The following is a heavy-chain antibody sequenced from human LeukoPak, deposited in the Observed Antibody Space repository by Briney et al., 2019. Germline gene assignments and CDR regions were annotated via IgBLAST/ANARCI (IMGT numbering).Heavy chain of an antibody. D-gene: IGHD4-17*01. Sequence: HPGGSLRLSCAASGFTFSSYGMHWVRQAPGKGLEWVAVIWYDGSNKYYADSVKGRFTISRDNSKNTLYLQMNSLRAEDTAVYYCARVRLVTTVTTPAGAWYFDLGGRATLVTVPS. CDR1: GFTFSSYG. V-gene: IGHV3-33*01. CDR3: ARVRLVTTVTTPAGAWYFDL. J-gene: IGHJ2*01. CDR2: IWYDGSNK.